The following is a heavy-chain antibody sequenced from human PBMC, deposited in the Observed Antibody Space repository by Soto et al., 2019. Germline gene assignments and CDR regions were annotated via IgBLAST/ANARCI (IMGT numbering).Heavy chain of an antibody. D-gene: IGHD6-13*01. V-gene: IGHV4-4*07. J-gene: IGHJ6*02. CDR2: IDTSGNT. Sequence: SETLSLTCTVSGGSISTYYWSWIRQPAGKGLEWIGRIDTSGNTNYNPSLKSRVTMSVDTSKKQFSLKLTSVTAADTAVYYCARYSSNWFQTEGMDVWGQGTTVS. CDR3: ARYSSNWFQTEGMDV. CDR1: GGSISTYY.